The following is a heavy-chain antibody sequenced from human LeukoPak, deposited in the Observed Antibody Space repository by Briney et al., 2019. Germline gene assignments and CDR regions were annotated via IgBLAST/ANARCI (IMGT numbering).Heavy chain of an antibody. Sequence: ASVKVSCKASGYTFTSYDINWVRQATGQGLEWMGWMNPNSGNTGYAQKFQGRVTMTRNTSISTAYMELSSLRSEDTAVYYCARGRGGYQLLYKGPEFDPWGQGTLVTVSS. V-gene: IGHV1-8*01. J-gene: IGHJ5*02. CDR2: MNPNSGNT. CDR1: GYTFTSYD. CDR3: ARGRGGYQLLYKGPEFDP. D-gene: IGHD2-2*02.